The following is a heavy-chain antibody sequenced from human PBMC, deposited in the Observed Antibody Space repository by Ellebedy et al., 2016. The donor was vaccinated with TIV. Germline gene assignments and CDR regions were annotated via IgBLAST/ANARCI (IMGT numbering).Heavy chain of an antibody. CDR3: ARDVERMWLGESQVSPHY. V-gene: IGHV1-46*01. CDR2: INPSGGST. J-gene: IGHJ4*02. CDR1: GYTFPPYY. D-gene: IGHD3-10*01. Sequence: AASVKVSCKASGYTFPPYYMHCVRQPPAQGLDWLGIINPSGGSTSYAQKFQGRVTMTRDTSTRTVYMELSSLRSEDTAVYYCARDVERMWLGESQVSPHYWGQGTLVTVSS.